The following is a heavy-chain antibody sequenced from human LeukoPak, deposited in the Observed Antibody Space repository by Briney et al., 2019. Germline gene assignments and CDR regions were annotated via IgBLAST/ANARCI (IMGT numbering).Heavy chain of an antibody. V-gene: IGHV3-23*01. J-gene: IGHJ4*02. CDR2: ISDSGDNT. CDR3: AKISKSRYFEN. Sequence: GGSLRLSCSASEFTFSNYAMRWIRQAPGKGLEWVSSISDSGDNTYYADSVKGRFTISRDNSKNTLYLQMSSLRAEDTAVYYCAKISKSRYFENWGQGTLVTVSS. CDR1: EFTFSNYA. D-gene: IGHD3-16*02.